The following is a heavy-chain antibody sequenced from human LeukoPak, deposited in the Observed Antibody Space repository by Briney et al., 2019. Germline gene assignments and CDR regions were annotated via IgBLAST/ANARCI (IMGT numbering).Heavy chain of an antibody. CDR3: AKDPRYSSGWFYFDN. J-gene: IGHJ4*02. CDR2: ISGSGGST. CDR1: VFTFSSYA. D-gene: IGHD6-19*01. V-gene: IGHV3-23*01. Sequence: PGGSLRLSCAASVFTFSSYAMSWVRQAPGKGLEWVSAISGSGGSTYYADSVKGRFTISRDNSKNTLYLQMNSLGAEDTAVYYCAKDPRYSSGWFYFDNWGQGTLVTVSS.